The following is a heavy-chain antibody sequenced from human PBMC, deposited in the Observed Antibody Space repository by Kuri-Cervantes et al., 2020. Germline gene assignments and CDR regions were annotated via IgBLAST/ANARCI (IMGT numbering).Heavy chain of an antibody. J-gene: IGHJ3*02. CDR1: GGSFSSYY. CDR2: INHSGST. D-gene: IGHD7-27*01. Sequence: SQTLSLTCAVYGGSFSSYYWNWIRQPPGKGLEWIGEINHSGSTNYNPSLKSRITISVDTSKNQFSRKLSSVTAADTALYYCARGLQLGIDAFDIWGQGTMVTVSS. CDR3: ARGLQLGIDAFDI. V-gene: IGHV4-34*01.